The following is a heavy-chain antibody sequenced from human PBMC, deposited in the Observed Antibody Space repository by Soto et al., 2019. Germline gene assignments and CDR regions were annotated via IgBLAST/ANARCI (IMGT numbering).Heavy chain of an antibody. J-gene: IGHJ4*02. D-gene: IGHD3-3*01. V-gene: IGHV2-5*02. Sequence: QITLNESGPTVVRPTETLTLTCRCSGLSLTTSGVGVGWIRQSPGKAPEWLALMYWDDDKLYSASLKSRLTITKDTSKNQVVLTVSDLDPTDTATYYCAHRVLRTVFGLVTTTAIYFDFWGQGTPVAVSS. CDR1: GLSLTTSGVG. CDR2: MYWDDDK. CDR3: AHRVLRTVFGLVTTTAIYFDF.